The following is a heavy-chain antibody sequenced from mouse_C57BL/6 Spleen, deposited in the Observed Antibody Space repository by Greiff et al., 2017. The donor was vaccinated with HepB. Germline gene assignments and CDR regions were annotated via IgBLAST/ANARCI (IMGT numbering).Heavy chain of an antibody. D-gene: IGHD2-4*01. CDR3: AREEIYYDYDEGFAY. Sequence: VQLQQSDAELVKPGASVKISCKVSGYTFTDHTIHWMKQRPEQGLEWIGYIYPRDGSTKYNEKFKGKATLTADKSSSTAYMQLNSLTSEDSAVYFCAREEIYYDYDEGFAYWGQGTLVTVSA. V-gene: IGHV1-78*01. CDR1: GYTFTDHT. CDR2: IYPRDGST. J-gene: IGHJ3*01.